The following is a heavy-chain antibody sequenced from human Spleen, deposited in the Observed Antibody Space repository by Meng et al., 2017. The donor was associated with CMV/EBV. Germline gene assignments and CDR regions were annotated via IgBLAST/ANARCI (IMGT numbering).Heavy chain of an antibody. V-gene: IGHV4-34*01. J-gene: IGHJ6*02. CDR1: GGSFSGYY. CDR3: AGGSFGIQLWPRDYKYYGMDV. D-gene: IGHD5-18*01. Sequence: SETLSLTCAVYGGSFSGYYWSWIRQPPGKGLEWIGEINHSGSTNYNPSLKSRVTISVDTSKNQFSLKLSSVTAADTAVYYCAGGSFGIQLWPRDYKYYGMDVWGQGTTVTVSS. CDR2: INHSGST.